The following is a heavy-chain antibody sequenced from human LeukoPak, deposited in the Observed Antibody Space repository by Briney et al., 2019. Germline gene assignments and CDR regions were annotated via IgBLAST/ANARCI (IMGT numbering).Heavy chain of an antibody. CDR2: IYYSGSP. CDR1: GGSISSHY. CDR3: ARVLGGSTGGPFDY. D-gene: IGHD3-16*01. J-gene: IGHJ4*02. V-gene: IGHV4-59*11. Sequence: SETLSLTCTVSGGSISSHYWSWIRQPPGKGLEWIGYIYYSGSPNYNPSLKSPVTISVDTSKNQFSLKLSSVTAADTAVYHCARVLGGSTGGPFDYWGQGTLVTVSS.